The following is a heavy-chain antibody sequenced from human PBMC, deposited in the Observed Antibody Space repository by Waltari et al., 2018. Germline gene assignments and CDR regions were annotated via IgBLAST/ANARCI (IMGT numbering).Heavy chain of an antibody. Sequence: QVQLQESGPGLVKPSETLSLTCAVSGYSISSGYYWGWIRQPPGKGLEWIWRIYHSGSTYYNPSLKSRVTISVDTSKNQFSLKLSSVTAADTAVYYCARDPGGRLDAFDIWGQGTMVTVSS. J-gene: IGHJ3*02. CDR1: GYSISSGYY. D-gene: IGHD2-15*01. CDR2: IYHSGST. CDR3: ARDPGGRLDAFDI. V-gene: IGHV4-38-2*02.